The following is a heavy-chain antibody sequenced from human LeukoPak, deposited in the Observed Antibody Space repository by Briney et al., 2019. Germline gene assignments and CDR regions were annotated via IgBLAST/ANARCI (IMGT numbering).Heavy chain of an antibody. CDR3: AKVREDIVVVVAATDPLDY. V-gene: IGHV3-53*01. CDR1: GFTVSSNY. D-gene: IGHD2-15*01. Sequence: GGSLRLSCAASGFTVSSNYMSWVRQAPGKGLEWVSVIYSGGSTYYADSVKGRFTISRDNSKNTLYLQMNSLRAEDTAVYYCAKVREDIVVVVAATDPLDYWGQGTLVTVSS. J-gene: IGHJ4*02. CDR2: IYSGGST.